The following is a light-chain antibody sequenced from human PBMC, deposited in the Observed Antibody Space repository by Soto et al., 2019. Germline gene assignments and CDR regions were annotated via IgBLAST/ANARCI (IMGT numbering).Light chain of an antibody. Sequence: EIVMTQSPATLSVSPGERATLSCRASQSVSSNFAWYQQRPGQAPRLLIYGASTRATGIPARFSGSGSGTEFTLTISSLQSEDFSVYYCQRYNNWPPWTFGQGTNVEIK. J-gene: IGKJ1*01. CDR1: QSVSSN. CDR2: GAS. CDR3: QRYNNWPPWT. V-gene: IGKV3-15*01.